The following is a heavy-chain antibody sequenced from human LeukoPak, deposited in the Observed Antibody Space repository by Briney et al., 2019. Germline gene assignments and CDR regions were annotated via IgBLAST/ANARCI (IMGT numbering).Heavy chain of an antibody. CDR2: VHPRDPEI. J-gene: IGHJ4*02. V-gene: IGHV5-51*01. Sequence: GESLKISCKGSGYSFTTYWIGWLRQMPGRAPEWMGVVHPRDPEIKYRPPFQGQVTISVDKSISTAYLQWDSLKASDTAMYYCARLDVGGYYFAENWGQGTLVTVSS. CDR3: ARLDVGGYYFAEN. CDR1: GYSFTTYW. D-gene: IGHD3-22*01.